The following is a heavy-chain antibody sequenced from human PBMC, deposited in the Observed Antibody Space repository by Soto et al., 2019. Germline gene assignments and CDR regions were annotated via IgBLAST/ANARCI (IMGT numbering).Heavy chain of an antibody. CDR3: ARALIVVVPAAPNRLDP. J-gene: IGHJ5*02. Sequence: QVQLQQWGAGLLKPSETPSLTCAVYGGSFSGYYWGWIRQPPGKGLEWIGEINNSGSTNYNPPLKCRGPISANTSHNQFPRKLSSVDAAEKAVYYGARALIVVVPAAPNRLDPWCQGTLVTVSS. V-gene: IGHV4-34*01. CDR2: INNSGST. CDR1: GGSFSGYY. D-gene: IGHD2-2*01.